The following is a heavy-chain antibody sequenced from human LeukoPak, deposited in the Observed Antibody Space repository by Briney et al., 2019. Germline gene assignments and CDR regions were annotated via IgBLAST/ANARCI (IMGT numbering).Heavy chain of an antibody. D-gene: IGHD6-19*01. CDR3: ARDLVAGPGRVDY. J-gene: IGHJ4*02. Sequence: PSETLSLTCAVYGGSFSGYYWSWIRQPPGKGLEWIGEINHSGSTNYDPSLKSRVTISVDTSKNQFSLKLSSVTAADTAVYYCARDLVAGPGRVDYWGQGTLVTVSS. V-gene: IGHV4-34*01. CDR1: GGSFSGYY. CDR2: INHSGST.